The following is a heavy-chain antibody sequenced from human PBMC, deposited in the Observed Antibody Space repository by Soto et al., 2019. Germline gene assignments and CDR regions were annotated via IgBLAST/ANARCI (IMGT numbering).Heavy chain of an antibody. D-gene: IGHD5-18*01. CDR1: GGSISSYY. CDR2: IYYSGST. J-gene: IGHJ4*02. CDR3: ARDNGYSYGYTLDH. Sequence: TSQTLSLTCTVSGGSISSYYWSWIRQHPGKGLEWIGYIYYSGSTNHNPSLKSRVTISVDTSKNQFSLKLSSVTAADTAVYYCARDNGYSYGYTLDHWGQGTLVTVS. V-gene: IGHV4-59*01.